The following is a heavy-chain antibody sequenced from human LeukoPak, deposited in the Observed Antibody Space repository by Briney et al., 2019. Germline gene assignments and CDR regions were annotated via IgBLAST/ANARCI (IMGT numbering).Heavy chain of an antibody. Sequence: ASVKVSCKASGGTFSSYAISWVRQAPGQGLEWMGGIIPIFGTANYAQKFQGRVTITTDESTSTAYMELSSLRSEDTAVYYCAVGRGYSSSNPFYYYYYMDVWGKGTTVTVSS. CDR3: AVGRGYSSSNPFYYYYYMDV. V-gene: IGHV1-69*05. J-gene: IGHJ6*03. CDR2: IIPIFGTA. D-gene: IGHD6-6*01. CDR1: GGTFSSYA.